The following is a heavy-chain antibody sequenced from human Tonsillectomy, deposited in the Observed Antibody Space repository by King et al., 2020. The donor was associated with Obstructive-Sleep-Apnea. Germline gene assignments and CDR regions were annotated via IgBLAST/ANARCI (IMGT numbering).Heavy chain of an antibody. J-gene: IGHJ4*02. CDR3: AKPATKGGWSQFDS. D-gene: IGHD6-19*01. Sequence: VQLVESGGGLVQPGGSLRLSCAASGFTFSSYAMTWVRQAPGKGLEWVSTISGSGGNTYYADSVKGRFTIARDNSKNTLYLQMNSLRVEDTAVYYCAKPATKGGWSQFDSWGQGTLVTVSS. V-gene: IGHV3-23*04. CDR2: ISGSGGNT. CDR1: GFTFSSYA.